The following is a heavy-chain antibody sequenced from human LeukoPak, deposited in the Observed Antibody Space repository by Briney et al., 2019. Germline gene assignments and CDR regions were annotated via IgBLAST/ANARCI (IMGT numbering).Heavy chain of an antibody. CDR3: AVRQRHGAFDI. D-gene: IGHD2-2*01. CDR1: GGSISSSRHY. Sequence: PSGTLSLTCTVSGGSISSSRHYWGWIRQPPGKGLEWIGNKVYSVRTIYNPSLKGRVSISMDMSTNQFSLKLSSVTAADTAVYYCAVRQRHGAFDIWGQGAVVTAS. V-gene: IGHV4-39*07. CDR2: KVYSVRT. J-gene: IGHJ3*02.